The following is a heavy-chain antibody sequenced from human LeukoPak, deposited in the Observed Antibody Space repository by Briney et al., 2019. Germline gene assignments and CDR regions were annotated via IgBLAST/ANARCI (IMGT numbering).Heavy chain of an antibody. D-gene: IGHD1-7*01. CDR2: IIPILGIA. CDR3: ASGTTPVGDYFDY. Sequence: SVKVSCKASGGTFGSYAISWVRQAPGQGLEWMGRIIPILGIANYAQKFQGRVTITADKSTSTAYMELSSLRSEDTAVYYCASGTTPVGDYFDYWGQGTLVTVSS. J-gene: IGHJ4*02. CDR1: GGTFGSYA. V-gene: IGHV1-69*04.